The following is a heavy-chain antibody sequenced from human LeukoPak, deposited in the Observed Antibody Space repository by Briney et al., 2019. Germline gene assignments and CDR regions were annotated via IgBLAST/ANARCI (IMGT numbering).Heavy chain of an antibody. J-gene: IGHJ4*02. Sequence: ASVKVSCKASGYTFTSYYMHWVRQAPGQGLEWMGIINPSGGDTSYAQKFQGRVTMTRDTSTSTVYMELSSLRSEDTAVYYCASRGNDGIIDYWGQGTLVTVSS. CDR3: ASRGNDGIIDY. CDR1: GYTFTSYY. V-gene: IGHV1-46*01. CDR2: INPSGGDT. D-gene: IGHD1-1*01.